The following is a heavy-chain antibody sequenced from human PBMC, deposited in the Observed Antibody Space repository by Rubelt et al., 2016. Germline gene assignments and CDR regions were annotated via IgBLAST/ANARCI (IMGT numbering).Heavy chain of an antibody. J-gene: IGHJ4*02. V-gene: IGHV3-9*01. CDR2: IGWNGGSI. CDR3: ARDPRWLLANFDY. D-gene: IGHD5-18*01. CDR1: GFIFDEYA. Sequence: VQLVESGGGVVQPGRSLRLSCAASGFIFDEYAMHWVRQAPGKGLEWVSGIGWNGGSIGYADSVKGRFTISRDNDRNTLYQKVNSLRAEDTAVYYCARDPRWLLANFDYWGQGTLVTVSS.